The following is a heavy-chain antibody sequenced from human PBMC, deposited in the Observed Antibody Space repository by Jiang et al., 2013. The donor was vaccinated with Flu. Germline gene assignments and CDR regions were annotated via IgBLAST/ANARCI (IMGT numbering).Heavy chain of an antibody. D-gene: IGHD5-12*01. CDR3: ARHSSVATNY. CDR2: IHYSGST. V-gene: IGHV4-59*08. J-gene: IGHJ4*02. Sequence: ETLSLTCTVSGGSISSVYWTWIRQPPGKGLEWLGYIHYSGSTYYNPSLKSRVTISVDTSKNQFSLKLSSVTAADTAVYYCARHSSVATNYWGQGTLVTVSS. CDR1: GGSISSVY.